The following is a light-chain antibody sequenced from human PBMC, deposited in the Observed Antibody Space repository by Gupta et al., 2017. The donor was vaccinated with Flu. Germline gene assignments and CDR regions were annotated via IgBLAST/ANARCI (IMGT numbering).Light chain of an antibody. J-gene: IGKJ1*01. CDR3: QQHNSYLT. CDR2: KAS. Sequence: DIQMTKSPPTPFASVADRVTITSQAGQSISSWLDWYQQKPAKAPNLLSYKASTSESGVPSRFSGSGSGIEFTLTISSLQPDDFATYYCQQHNSYLTFGQGTKVEIK. V-gene: IGKV1-5*03. CDR1: QSISSW.